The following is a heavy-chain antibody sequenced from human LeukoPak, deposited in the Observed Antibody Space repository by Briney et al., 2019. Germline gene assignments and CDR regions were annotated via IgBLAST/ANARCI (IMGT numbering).Heavy chain of an antibody. CDR2: VSRDGNTK. J-gene: IGHJ4*02. Sequence: GGSLRLSCAASGFSFSSHGMHWVRQAPGKGLEWVAVVSRDGNTKHYGDSVKGRFTISRDNSLNTFYLQMDSLAAEDTAIYYCAKRLTSSPDHHCFDYWGQGTLVTVSS. V-gene: IGHV3-30*18. D-gene: IGHD1-14*01. CDR3: AKRLTSSPDHHCFDY. CDR1: GFSFSSHG.